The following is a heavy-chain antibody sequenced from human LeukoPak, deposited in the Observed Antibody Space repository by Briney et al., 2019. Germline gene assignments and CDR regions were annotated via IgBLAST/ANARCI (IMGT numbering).Heavy chain of an antibody. CDR2: MKQDGSEK. Sequence: HPGRSLRLSCAASGFTFSSYAMHWVRQAPGQGLEWVANMKQDGSEKYYVDSVKGRFTISRDNAKNSLYLQMNSLRAEDTAVYYCARAPYYSHVEFYFDYWGQGTLVTVSS. V-gene: IGHV3-7*03. CDR1: GFTFSSYA. CDR3: ARAPYYSHVEFYFDY. D-gene: IGHD3-22*01. J-gene: IGHJ4*02.